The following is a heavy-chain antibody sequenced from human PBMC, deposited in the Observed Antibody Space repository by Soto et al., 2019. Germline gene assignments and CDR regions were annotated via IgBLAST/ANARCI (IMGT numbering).Heavy chain of an antibody. CDR3: AGGGGPKNWFDP. J-gene: IGHJ5*02. CDR2: IIPILGIT. Sequence: QVQLVQSGAEVKKPGSSVKVSCKTSGDTFNRDTFSGVRQAPGQGLEWMGRIIPILGITNYARKFQGRVTITADKFTSTAYMELISLRSEDTAVYYCAGGGGPKNWFDPWGQGTLVTVSS. CDR1: GDTFNRDT. V-gene: IGHV1-69*02. D-gene: IGHD2-15*01.